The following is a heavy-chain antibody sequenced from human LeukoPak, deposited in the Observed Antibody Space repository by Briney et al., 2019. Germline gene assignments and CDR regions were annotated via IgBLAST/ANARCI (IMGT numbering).Heavy chain of an antibody. CDR3: AREILEPGKTHEY. CDR2: INNDGTAT. CDR1: GFTFSAYW. Sequence: GGSLRLSCAASGFTFSAYWMHWVRPVPGKGLVWVSRINNDGTATFFADSVKGRFTISRDNAKNTLYLQMDSLRAEDTAMYYCAREILEPGKTHEYWGQGTLVTVSS. J-gene: IGHJ4*02. D-gene: IGHD1-1*01. V-gene: IGHV3-74*01.